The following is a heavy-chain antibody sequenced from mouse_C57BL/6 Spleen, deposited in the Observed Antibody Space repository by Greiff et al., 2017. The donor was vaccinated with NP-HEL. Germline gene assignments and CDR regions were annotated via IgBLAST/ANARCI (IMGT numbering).Heavy chain of an antibody. V-gene: IGHV5-16*01. CDR1: GFTFSDYY. Sequence: EVKVVESEGGLVQPGSSMKLSCTASGFTFSDYYMAWVRQVPEKGLEWVANINYDGSSTYYLDSLKSRFIISRDNAKNILYLQMSSLKSEDTATYYCARDTAQRYFDYWGQGTTLTVSS. CDR2: INYDGSST. J-gene: IGHJ2*01. CDR3: ARDTAQRYFDY.